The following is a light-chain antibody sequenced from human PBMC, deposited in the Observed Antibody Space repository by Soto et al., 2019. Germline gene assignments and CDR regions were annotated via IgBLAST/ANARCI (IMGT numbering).Light chain of an antibody. J-gene: IGKJ5*01. CDR3: QQYNNWPPLT. CDR2: DAS. V-gene: IGKV3-15*01. Sequence: ETVMTQSPATLSVSPGERVTLSCRASEYVSNNLAWYQQRPGQPPRLLIYDASTRDTGIPSRFSGSGSGTEFTLTISGLQSEDFAIYFCQQYNNWPPLTFGQGTRLEVK. CDR1: EYVSNN.